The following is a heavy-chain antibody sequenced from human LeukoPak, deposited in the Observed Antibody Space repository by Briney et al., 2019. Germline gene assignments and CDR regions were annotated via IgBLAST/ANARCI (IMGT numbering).Heavy chain of an antibody. Sequence: PSETLSLTCTVSGGSISSYYWSWIRQPPGKGLEWIGYIYYSGSTNYNPSLKSRVTISVDTSKNQFSLKLSSVTAADTAVYYCARFPMTTVVTPYFDYWGQGTLVTVSS. CDR1: GGSISSYY. D-gene: IGHD4-23*01. V-gene: IGHV4-59*01. CDR2: IYYSGST. J-gene: IGHJ4*02. CDR3: ARFPMTTVVTPYFDY.